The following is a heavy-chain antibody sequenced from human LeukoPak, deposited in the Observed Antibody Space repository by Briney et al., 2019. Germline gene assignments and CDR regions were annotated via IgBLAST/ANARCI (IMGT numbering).Heavy chain of an antibody. CDR3: AKGKWKTTSDAFDI. D-gene: IGHD1-1*01. Sequence: GRSPRLSCAASGFTFDDYAMHWVRQAPGTGLEWVSGISWNSGSIGYADSVKGRFTISRDNAKNSLYLQMNSLRAEDMALYYCAKGKWKTTSDAFDIWGQGTMVTVSS. V-gene: IGHV3-9*03. J-gene: IGHJ3*02. CDR1: GFTFDDYA. CDR2: ISWNSGSI.